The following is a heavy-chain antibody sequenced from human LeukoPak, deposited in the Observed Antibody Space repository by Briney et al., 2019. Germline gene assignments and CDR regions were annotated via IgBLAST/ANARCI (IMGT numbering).Heavy chain of an antibody. CDR3: ARFSGYYYGYFDY. D-gene: IGHD3-22*01. Sequence: GESLKISCKGSGYSFTSYWVGWVRQMPGKGLEWMGIIYPGDSDTRYSPSFQGQVTISADKSIRTAYLQWSSLKASDTAMYYCARFSGYYYGYFDYWGQGTLVTVSS. CDR2: IYPGDSDT. J-gene: IGHJ4*02. V-gene: IGHV5-51*01. CDR1: GYSFTSYW.